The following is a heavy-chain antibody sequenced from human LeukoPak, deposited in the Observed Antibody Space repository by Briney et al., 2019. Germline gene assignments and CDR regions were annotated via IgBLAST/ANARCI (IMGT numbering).Heavy chain of an antibody. CDR3: ARVDEYYDIYY. V-gene: IGHV4-59*01. D-gene: IGHD3-9*01. Sequence: PSETLSLTCTVSGGSISSYYWSWIRQPPGKGLEWIGYIYYSGSTNYNPSLKSRVTISVDTSKNQFSLKLSSVTAADTAVYYCARVDEYYDIYYWGQGTLVTVSS. J-gene: IGHJ4*02. CDR1: GGSISSYY. CDR2: IYYSGST.